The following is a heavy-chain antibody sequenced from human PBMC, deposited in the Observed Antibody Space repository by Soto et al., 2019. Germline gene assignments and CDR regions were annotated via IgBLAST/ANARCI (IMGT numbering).Heavy chain of an antibody. Sequence: SETLSLTCTVSGGSISSYYWSWIRQPPGKGLEWIGYIYYSGSTNYNPSLKSRVTISVDTSKNQFSLKLSSVTAADTAVYYCARVRTTVEGYYYYGMDVWGQGTTVTVSS. J-gene: IGHJ6*02. D-gene: IGHD4-17*01. CDR1: GGSISSYY. V-gene: IGHV4-59*01. CDR2: IYYSGST. CDR3: ARVRTTVEGYYYYGMDV.